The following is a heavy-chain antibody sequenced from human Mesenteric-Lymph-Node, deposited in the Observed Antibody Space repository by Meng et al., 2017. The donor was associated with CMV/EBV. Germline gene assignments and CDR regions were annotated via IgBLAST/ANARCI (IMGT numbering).Heavy chain of an antibody. V-gene: IGHV1-8*03. CDR2: MNPNSGNT. CDR1: GYTFTSYD. CDR3: ARGAYGSGTSLIQH. Sequence: ASVKVSCKASGYTFTSYDINWVRQATGQGLEWMGWMNPNSGNTGYAQKFQGRVTITRNTSISTAYMELSSLRSEDTAVYYCARGAYGSGTSLIQHWGQGTLVTVSS. D-gene: IGHD3-10*01. J-gene: IGHJ1*01.